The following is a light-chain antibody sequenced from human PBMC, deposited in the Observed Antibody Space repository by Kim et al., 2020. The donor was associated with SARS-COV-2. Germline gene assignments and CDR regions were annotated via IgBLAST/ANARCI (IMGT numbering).Light chain of an antibody. Sequence: NFMLTQPHSVSESPGETVTISCTRSSGSVASSIVQRYQQRPGSSPTTVIYEDNQRPSGVPDRFSGAIDTSSNSASLTISGLKTEDEADYYCQSYDDNTEGVFGGGTKVTVL. J-gene: IGLJ2*01. CDR2: EDN. CDR3: QSYDDNTEGV. CDR1: SGSVASSI. V-gene: IGLV6-57*01.